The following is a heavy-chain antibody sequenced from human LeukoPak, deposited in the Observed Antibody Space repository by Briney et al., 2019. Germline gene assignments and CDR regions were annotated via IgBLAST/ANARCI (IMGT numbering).Heavy chain of an antibody. CDR2: IYTSGST. CDR1: GGSISSYY. D-gene: IGHD6-13*01. Sequence: SETLSLTCTVSGGSISSYYWSWIRQPPGKGLEWIGYIYTSGSTNYNPSLKSRVTISIDTSKNQFSLKLSSVTAADTAVYYCARAAAGKYYYYMDVWGKGTTVTVSS. V-gene: IGHV4-4*09. J-gene: IGHJ6*03. CDR3: ARAAAGKYYYYMDV.